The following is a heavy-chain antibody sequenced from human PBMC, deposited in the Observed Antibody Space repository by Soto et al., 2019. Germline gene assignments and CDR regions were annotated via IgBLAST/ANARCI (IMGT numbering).Heavy chain of an antibody. V-gene: IGHV5-51*01. J-gene: IGHJ6*02. CDR1: GYSFTSYW. CDR2: IYPGDSDT. CDR3: ARAGARGKMATNRGGIYYYYGMDV. Sequence: GESLKISCKGSGYSFTSYWIGWVRQMPGKGLEWMGIIYPGDSDTRYSPSFQGQVTISADKSISTAYLQWSSLKASDTAMYYCARAGARGKMATNRGGIYYYYGMDVWGQGTTVTVSS. D-gene: IGHD5-12*01.